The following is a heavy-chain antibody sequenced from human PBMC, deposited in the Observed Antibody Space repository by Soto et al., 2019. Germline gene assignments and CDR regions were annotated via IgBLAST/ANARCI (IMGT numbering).Heavy chain of an antibody. Sequence: ASVKVSCNASGYPFSDFYLHWFRQAPGQGPERMGWLFPNSGGTKYAQKFQGRVTMTRHTSISTAYMELSRLTSDDTAVNYCAWSMRRSCAVLGGSWGQVPLGTVAS. CDR3: AWSMRRSCAVLGGS. CDR2: LFPNSGGT. V-gene: IGHV1-2*02. CDR1: GYPFSDFY. J-gene: IGHJ5*02. D-gene: IGHD2-8*01.